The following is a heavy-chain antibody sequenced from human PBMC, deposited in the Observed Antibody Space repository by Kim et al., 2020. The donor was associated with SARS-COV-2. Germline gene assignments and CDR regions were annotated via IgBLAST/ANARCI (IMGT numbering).Heavy chain of an antibody. V-gene: IGHV1-24*01. CDR3: ATGSPFGVGWFDP. Sequence: IYAQQVQGRSTMTEDTYTDTAYMGLSSLRSEDTAVYYCATGSPFGVGWFDPWGQGTLVTVSS. D-gene: IGHD3-3*01. J-gene: IGHJ5*02.